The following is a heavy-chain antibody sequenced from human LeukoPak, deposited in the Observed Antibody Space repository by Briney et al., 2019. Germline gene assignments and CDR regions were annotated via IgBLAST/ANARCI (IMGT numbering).Heavy chain of an antibody. Sequence: ASVKVSCKASGYTFTSYYMHWVRQAPGQGLEWMGIINPSGGSSSYAQKFQGRVTMTRDTSTSTVYMELSSLRSEDTAVYYCARGISGYCSSTSCYSPTPPDYWGQGTLVTVSS. D-gene: IGHD2-2*03. V-gene: IGHV1-46*01. CDR3: ARGISGYCSSTSCYSPTPPDY. CDR1: GYTFTSYY. CDR2: INPSGGSS. J-gene: IGHJ4*02.